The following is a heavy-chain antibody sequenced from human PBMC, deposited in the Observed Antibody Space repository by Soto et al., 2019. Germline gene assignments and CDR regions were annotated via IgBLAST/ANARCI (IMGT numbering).Heavy chain of an antibody. V-gene: IGHV1-69*06. CDR1: GGTFSSYA. Sequence: QVQLVQSGAEVKKPGSSVKVSCKASGGTFSSYAISWVRQAPGQGLEWMGGIIPIFGTANYAQKFQGRVTITADKSPSTAYMELSSLRSEDTAVYYCARDWTTVVNLDAFDIWGKGTMVTVSS. D-gene: IGHD4-17*01. CDR3: ARDWTTVVNLDAFDI. J-gene: IGHJ3*02. CDR2: IIPIFGTA.